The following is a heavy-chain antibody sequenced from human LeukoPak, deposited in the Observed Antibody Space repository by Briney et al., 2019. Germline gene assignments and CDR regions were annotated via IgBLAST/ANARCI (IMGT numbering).Heavy chain of an antibody. J-gene: IGHJ3*02. CDR2: IYYSGST. CDR3: ANGGRGPNAFDI. CDR1: GGSISNGGYY. Sequence: SQTLSLTCTVSGGSISNGGYYWSWIRQHPGKGLEWIGYIYYSGSTYYNPSLKSRVTISVDTSKNQFSLKLSSVTAADTAVYYCANGGRGPNAFDIWGQGTMVTVSS. D-gene: IGHD3-10*01. V-gene: IGHV4-31*03.